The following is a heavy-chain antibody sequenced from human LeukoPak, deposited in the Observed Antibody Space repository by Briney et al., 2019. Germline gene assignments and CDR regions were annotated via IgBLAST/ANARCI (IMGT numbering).Heavy chain of an antibody. CDR3: ARGRYLTTLGGAAAGFLDY. Sequence: PSETLSLTCGVYGGSFSGYYWNWIRQSPGKGLEWIGEINHSGSTNYNPSLKSRVTMSVDTSQKHFSLRLTSVRAADTAVYYCARGRYLTTLGGAAAGFLDYWGQGTVVTVSS. J-gene: IGHJ4*02. D-gene: IGHD6-13*01. CDR2: INHSGST. CDR1: GGSFSGYY. V-gene: IGHV4-34*01.